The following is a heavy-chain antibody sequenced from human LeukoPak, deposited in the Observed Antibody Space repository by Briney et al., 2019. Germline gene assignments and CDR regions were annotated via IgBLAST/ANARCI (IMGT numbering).Heavy chain of an antibody. Sequence: PGGSLRLSCAASGFTFDDYGMSWVRQAPGKGLEWVSGINWNGGSTGYADSVKGRFTISRDNAKNSLYLQMNSLRAEDTAVYYCARDPAVKQQPPADPWGQGTLVTVSS. CDR1: GFTFDDYG. V-gene: IGHV3-20*04. D-gene: IGHD6-13*01. J-gene: IGHJ5*02. CDR2: INWNGGST. CDR3: ARDPAVKQQPPADP.